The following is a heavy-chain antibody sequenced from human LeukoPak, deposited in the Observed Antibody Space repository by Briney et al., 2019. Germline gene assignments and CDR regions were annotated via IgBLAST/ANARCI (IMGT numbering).Heavy chain of an antibody. D-gene: IGHD4-17*01. J-gene: IGHJ4*02. Sequence: GGSLRLSCAASGFTFSAFWMSWVRQGPGKGLEWVASIKPDGSDSHHVDSVMGRFTISRDNAKNLSYLQMNSLSAEDTAVYYCARLFGRVTTFDYWGQGALVTVSS. CDR3: ARLFGRVTTFDY. V-gene: IGHV3-7*01. CDR2: IKPDGSDS. CDR1: GFTFSAFW.